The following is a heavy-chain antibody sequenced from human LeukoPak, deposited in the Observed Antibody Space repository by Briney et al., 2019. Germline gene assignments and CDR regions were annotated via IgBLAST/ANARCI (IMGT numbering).Heavy chain of an antibody. D-gene: IGHD6-19*01. CDR3: ARSPSPYSSGWYFDY. CDR1: GDSVSINSAA. Sequence: SQTLSLTCAISGDSVSINSAAWNWIRQSPSRGLEWLGRTYQRSKWYNDYAVSVKSRITINPDISKNQFSLQLNSVTPQDTAVYYCARSPSPYSSGWYFDYWGQGTLVTVSS. V-gene: IGHV6-1*01. J-gene: IGHJ4*02. CDR2: TYQRSKWYN.